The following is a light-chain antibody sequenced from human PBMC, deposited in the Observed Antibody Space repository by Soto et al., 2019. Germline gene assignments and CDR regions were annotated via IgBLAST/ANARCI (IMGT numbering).Light chain of an antibody. Sequence: QAVVTQEPSLTVSPAGTVTLTCGSSTGAVTSGHYPYWFQQKPGQAPRTLIFETSNKHSWTPARFSGSLLGGKAALTLSGAQPEDEAEYYCLLSYSNSRRVFGGGTKLTVL. CDR2: ETS. CDR3: LLSYSNSRRV. J-gene: IGLJ3*02. V-gene: IGLV7-46*01. CDR1: TGAVTSGHY.